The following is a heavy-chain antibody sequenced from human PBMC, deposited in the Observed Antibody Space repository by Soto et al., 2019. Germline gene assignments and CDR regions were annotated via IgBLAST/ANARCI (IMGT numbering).Heavy chain of an antibody. Sequence: QDQLVQSGGEVKKPGASVKVSCKASGYTFTTYGISWVRQAPGQGLEWMGWISAYNGNTSYAQKLQGRVTMTTDTSTSTAYMELRSLRSDDTAVYYCARVFFRLFAFDIWGQGTMVTVSS. J-gene: IGHJ3*02. CDR2: ISAYNGNT. D-gene: IGHD3-22*01. V-gene: IGHV1-18*01. CDR3: ARVFFRLFAFDI. CDR1: GYTFTTYG.